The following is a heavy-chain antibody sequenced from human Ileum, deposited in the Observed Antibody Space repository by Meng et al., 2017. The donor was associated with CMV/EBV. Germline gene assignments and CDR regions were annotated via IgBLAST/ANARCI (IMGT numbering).Heavy chain of an antibody. Sequence: GESLKISCAASGFSFSNFAMNWVRQAPGKGLEWVSSITTGGDRTEYGASLKGRFTISRDDSSNTLYLQMNSLRAEDRAVYYCARAFRSNYGMDVWGQGTTVTVSS. J-gene: IGHJ6*02. CDR3: ARAFRSNYGMDV. CDR2: ITTGGDRT. V-gene: IGHV3-23*01. CDR1: GFSFSNFA.